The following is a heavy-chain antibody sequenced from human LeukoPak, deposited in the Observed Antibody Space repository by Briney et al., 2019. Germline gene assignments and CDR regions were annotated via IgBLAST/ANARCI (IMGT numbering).Heavy chain of an antibody. D-gene: IGHD3-10*01. CDR2: IYYSGST. Sequence: SETLSLTCTVSGGSISSSSYYWGWLRQPPGKGLEWFGSIYYSGSTYYNPSLKSRVTISVDTSKNQFSLKLSSVTAADTAVYYCARRGYGSGTLFDYWGQGTLVTVSS. CDR3: ARRGYGSGTLFDY. CDR1: GGSISSSSYY. J-gene: IGHJ4*02. V-gene: IGHV4-39*01.